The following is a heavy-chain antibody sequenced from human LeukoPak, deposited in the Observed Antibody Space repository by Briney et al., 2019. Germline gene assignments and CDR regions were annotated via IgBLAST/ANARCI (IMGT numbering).Heavy chain of an antibody. CDR3: ARPGIAVAGVAYFDY. CDR2: IIPILGIA. Sequence: ASVKVSCKASGYTFTGYYMHWVRQAPGQGLEWMGRIIPILGIANYAQKFQGRVTITADKSTSTAYMELSSLRSEDTAVYYCARPGIAVAGVAYFDYWGQGTLVTVSS. D-gene: IGHD6-19*01. V-gene: IGHV1-69*02. J-gene: IGHJ4*02. CDR1: GYTFTGYY.